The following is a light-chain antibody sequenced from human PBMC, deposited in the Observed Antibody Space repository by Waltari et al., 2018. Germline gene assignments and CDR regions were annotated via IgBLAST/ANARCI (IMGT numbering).Light chain of an antibody. V-gene: IGLV3-19*01. CDR2: DQN. J-gene: IGLJ2*01. CDR3: HSRDASGVGGA. Sequence: TQDPAVSVAVGQTVRITCQGDSLRSYHASWYQQRPGQAPKLPIYDQNNRPPGVPGRFSGSSSDNTASLTITGAQAEDEAYYYCHSRDASGVGGAFGGGTKLTVL. CDR1: SLRSYH.